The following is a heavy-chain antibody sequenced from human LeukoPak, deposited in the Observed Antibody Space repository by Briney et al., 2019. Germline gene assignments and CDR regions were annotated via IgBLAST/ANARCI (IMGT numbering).Heavy chain of an antibody. CDR1: GFTFSSYA. CDR2: ISGSGGST. D-gene: IGHD5-18*01. V-gene: IGHV3-23*01. CDR3: AKDPSWIQLWSPDY. J-gene: IGHJ4*02. Sequence: PGGSLRLSCAASGFTFSSYAMSWVRQAPGKGLEWVSAISGSGGSTCYADSVKGRFTISRDNSKNTLYLQMNSLRAEDTAVYYCAKDPSWIQLWSPDYWGQGTLVTVSS.